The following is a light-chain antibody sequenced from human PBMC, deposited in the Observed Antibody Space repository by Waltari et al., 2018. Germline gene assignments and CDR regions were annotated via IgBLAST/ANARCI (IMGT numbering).Light chain of an antibody. V-gene: IGKV3-20*01. CDR1: QSVSRT. CDR3: QHYVRLPVT. J-gene: IGKJ1*01. CDR2: GAS. Sequence: IVLTQTPGTLSLSLGERATLSCRASQSVSRTLAWYQQKPGQAPRLLIYGASTRATGIPERFSGGGSGTDFSLTISRLEPEDFAVYYCQHYVRLPVTFGQGTKVEIK.